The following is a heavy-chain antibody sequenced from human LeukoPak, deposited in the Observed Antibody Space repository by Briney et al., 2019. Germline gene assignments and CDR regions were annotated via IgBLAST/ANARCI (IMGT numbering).Heavy chain of an antibody. D-gene: IGHD3-10*01. CDR1: GFTFSSYA. J-gene: IGHJ4*02. CDR2: ISYDGSNK. V-gene: IGHV3-30-3*01. CDR3: ARVNYGSGSYYKAAGYFDY. Sequence: GRSLRLSCAASGFTFSSYAMHWVRQAPGKGLEWVAVISYDGSNKYYADSAKGRFTISRDNSKNTLYLQMNSPRAEDTAVYYCARVNYGSGSYYKAAGYFDYWGQGTLVTVSS.